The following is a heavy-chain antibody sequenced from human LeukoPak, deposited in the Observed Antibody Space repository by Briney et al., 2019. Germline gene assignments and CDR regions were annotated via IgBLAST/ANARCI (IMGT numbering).Heavy chain of an antibody. CDR1: GYTFTGYY. CDR2: INPNSGGT. Sequence: ASVKVSCTASGYTFTGYYMHWVRQAPGQGLEWMGWINPNSGGTNYAQKFQGWVTMTRDTSISTAYMELSRLRSDDTAVYYCARGLYSSSWAFDYWGQGTLVTVSS. CDR3: ARGLYSSSWAFDY. J-gene: IGHJ4*02. V-gene: IGHV1-2*04. D-gene: IGHD6-13*01.